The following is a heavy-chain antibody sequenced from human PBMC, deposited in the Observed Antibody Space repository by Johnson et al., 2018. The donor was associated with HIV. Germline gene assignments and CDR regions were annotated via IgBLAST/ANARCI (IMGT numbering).Heavy chain of an antibody. CDR1: GFTFSSYG. Sequence: VQLVESGGGVVQPGGSLRLSCAASGFTFSSYGMHWVRQVPGNGLEWVTFIQYDGTNKYYVDSVKGRFTISRDNAKNSLYLQMSSLRVADTAVYYCARDRRQFLEWLSDAFDIWGQGTMVTVSS. D-gene: IGHD3-3*01. J-gene: IGHJ3*02. V-gene: IGHV3-30*02. CDR3: ARDRRQFLEWLSDAFDI. CDR2: IQYDGTNK.